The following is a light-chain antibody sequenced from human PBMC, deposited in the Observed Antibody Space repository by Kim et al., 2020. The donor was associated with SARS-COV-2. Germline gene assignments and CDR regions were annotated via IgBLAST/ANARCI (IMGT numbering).Light chain of an antibody. J-gene: IGKJ1*01. V-gene: IGKV1-5*03. Sequence: AFVGDSVTITCRASQNIGPWLAWYQQKPGKGPKLLIYKASILENGVPSRFSGSGSGTELTLAISSLQPDDFATYYCQQYERYPRTFGQGTKVDIK. CDR1: QNIGPW. CDR3: QQYERYPRT. CDR2: KAS.